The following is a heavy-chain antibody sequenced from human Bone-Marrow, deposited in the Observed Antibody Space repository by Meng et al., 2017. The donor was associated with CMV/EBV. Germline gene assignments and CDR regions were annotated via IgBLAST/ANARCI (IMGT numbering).Heavy chain of an antibody. J-gene: IGHJ2*01. CDR1: GGSINSSSHY. V-gene: IGHV4-39*02. D-gene: IGHD3-22*01. CDR3: AESFYYDSSGGDGYFDL. Sequence: SETLSLTCTVSGGSINSSSHYWGWIRQPPGKGLEWIGSIYYSGSTYYNPSLKSRVTISVDTSKNHFSLKLSSVTAADTAVYYCAESFYYDSSGGDGYFDLWGRGTLVTVSS. CDR2: IYYSGST.